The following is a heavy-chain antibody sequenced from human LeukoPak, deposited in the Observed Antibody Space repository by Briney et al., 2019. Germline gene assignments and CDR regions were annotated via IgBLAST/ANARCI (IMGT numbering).Heavy chain of an antibody. V-gene: IGHV4-38-2*02. Sequence: SETLSLTCTVSGYSISSGYYWGWIRQPPGKGLEWIGSIYHSGSTYYNPSLKSRVTISVDTSKNQFSLKLSSVTAADTAVYYCARGPRGGIRYFDWLPPLDVWGQGTTVTVSS. CDR1: GYSISSGYY. CDR2: IYHSGST. D-gene: IGHD3-9*01. CDR3: ARGPRGGIRYFDWLPPLDV. J-gene: IGHJ6*02.